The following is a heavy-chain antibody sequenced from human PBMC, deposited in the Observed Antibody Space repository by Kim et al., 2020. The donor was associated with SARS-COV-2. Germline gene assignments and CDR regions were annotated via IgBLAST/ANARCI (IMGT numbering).Heavy chain of an antibody. J-gene: IGHJ4*02. D-gene: IGHD1-26*01. V-gene: IGHV1-18*01. CDR3: ARGSGSYPTYYLDY. Sequence: AQKLQGRVTRTTDTSTSTAYMELRSLKSDDTAVYYCARGSGSYPTYYLDYWGQGTLVTVSS.